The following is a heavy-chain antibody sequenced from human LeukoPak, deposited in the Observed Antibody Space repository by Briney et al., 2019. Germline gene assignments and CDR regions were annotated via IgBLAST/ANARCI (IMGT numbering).Heavy chain of an antibody. CDR3: ARGTEGSFWGFDY. J-gene: IGHJ4*02. D-gene: IGHD3-16*01. CDR1: GFTFSSYS. V-gene: IGHV3-21*01. CDR2: ISSSSNYI. Sequence: GGSLRLSCAASGFTFSSYSMNWVRQAPGKGLEWVSSISSSSNYIYYADSVKGRFTISRDNAKNSLYLQMNNLRAEDTAVYYCARGTEGSFWGFDYWGQGTLVTVSS.